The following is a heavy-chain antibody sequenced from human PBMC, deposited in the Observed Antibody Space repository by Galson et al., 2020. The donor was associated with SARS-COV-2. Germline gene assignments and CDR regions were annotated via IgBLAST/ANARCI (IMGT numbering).Heavy chain of an antibody. CDR2: IYYSGST. D-gene: IGHD2-8*02. V-gene: IGHV4-39*07. CDR1: GGSISSSSYY. Sequence: SETLSLTCTVSGGSISSSSYYWGWIRQPPGKGLEWIGSIYYSGSTYYNPSLKSRVTISVDTSKNQFSLKLSSVTAADTAVYYCARERRAPGGGFDPWGQGTLVTVSS. J-gene: IGHJ5*02. CDR3: ARERRAPGGGFDP.